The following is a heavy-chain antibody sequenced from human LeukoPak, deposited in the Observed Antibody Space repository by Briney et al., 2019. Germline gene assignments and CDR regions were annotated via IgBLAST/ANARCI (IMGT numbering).Heavy chain of an antibody. CDR3: ASGEDYFDY. J-gene: IGHJ4*02. CDR1: GFTFSXXX. CDR2: IXXXXXXX. Sequence: GGSLRLSCAASGFTFSXXXMNWVRQAPGKGLEWVSYIXXXXXXXXXXXXXXXXXXISXXNAKNSLYLQMNSLRAEDTAVYYCASGEDYFDYWGQGTLVTVSS. D-gene: IGHD3-10*01. V-gene: IGHV3-48*01.